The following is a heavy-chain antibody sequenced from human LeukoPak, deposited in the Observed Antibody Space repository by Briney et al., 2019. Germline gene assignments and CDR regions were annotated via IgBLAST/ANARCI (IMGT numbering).Heavy chain of an antibody. CDR1: GGSISSGSYY. CDR3: ARAFDSSGWYPLFDY. Sequence: PSETLSLTCTVSGGSISSGSYYWSWIRQPAGKGLEWIGRIYTSGSTNYNPSLKSRVTISVDTSKNQFSLKLSSVTAADTAVYYCARAFDSSGWYPLFDYWGQGTLVTVSS. D-gene: IGHD6-19*01. CDR2: IYTSGST. V-gene: IGHV4-61*02. J-gene: IGHJ4*02.